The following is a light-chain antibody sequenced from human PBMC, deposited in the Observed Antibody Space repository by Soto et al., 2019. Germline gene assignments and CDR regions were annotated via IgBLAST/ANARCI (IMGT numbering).Light chain of an antibody. Sequence: QSALTQPASVSGSPGQSITISCTGTSSDVGGYNDVSWYQQHPGKAPKLMIYDVSNRPAGVSNRFSGSKSGNTASLTISGLQAEDEADYYCSSYTSSSTLRVFGGGTQLTVL. CDR3: SSYTSSSTLRV. V-gene: IGLV2-14*01. CDR2: DVS. CDR1: SSDVGGYND. J-gene: IGLJ3*02.